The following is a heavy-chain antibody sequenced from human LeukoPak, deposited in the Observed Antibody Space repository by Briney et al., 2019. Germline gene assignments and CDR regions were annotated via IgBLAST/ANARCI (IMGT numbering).Heavy chain of an antibody. CDR3: ARVRSDYYYGMDV. V-gene: IGHV3-66*01. Sequence: GGPLRLSCAASGFTVSSNYMSWVRQAPGKGLEWVSVIYSGGSTYYADSVKGRFTISRDNSKNTLYLQMNSLRAEDTAVYYCARVRSDYYYGMDVWGQGTTVT. CDR1: GFTVSSNY. J-gene: IGHJ6*02. CDR2: IYSGGST.